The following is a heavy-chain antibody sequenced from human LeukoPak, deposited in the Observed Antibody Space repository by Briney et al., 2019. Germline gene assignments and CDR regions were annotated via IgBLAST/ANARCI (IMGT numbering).Heavy chain of an antibody. D-gene: IGHD6-13*01. CDR3: ARGRAAAGGSDTNFDY. CDR1: GGSFSGYY. CDR2: INHSGST. Sequence: SETLSLTCAVYGGSFSGYYWSWIRQPPGKGLEWIGEINHSGSTNYNPSLKSRVTISVDTSKNQFSLKLSSVTAADTAVYYCARGRAAAGGSDTNFDYWGQGTLVTVSS. V-gene: IGHV4-34*01. J-gene: IGHJ4*02.